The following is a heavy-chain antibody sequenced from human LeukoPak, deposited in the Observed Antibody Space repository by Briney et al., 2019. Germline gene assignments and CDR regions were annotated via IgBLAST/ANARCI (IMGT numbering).Heavy chain of an antibody. CDR2: ISGSGGST. J-gene: IGHJ4*02. D-gene: IGHD3-10*01. CDR1: GFTFSSYA. CDR3: AKDLRNLWFGGRQNDY. V-gene: IGHV3-23*01. Sequence: GGSLRLSCAASGFTFSSYAMSWVRQAPGKGLEWVSAISGSGGSTYYADSVKGRFTISRDNSKNTLYLQMNSLRAEDTAAYYCAKDLRNLWFGGRQNDYWGQGTLVTVSS.